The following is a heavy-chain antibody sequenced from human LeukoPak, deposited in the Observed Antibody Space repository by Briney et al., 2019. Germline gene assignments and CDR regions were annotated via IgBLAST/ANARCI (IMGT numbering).Heavy chain of an antibody. D-gene: IGHD3-3*01. Sequence: ASVKVSCKASGYTFTSYDIDWVRQATGQGLEWMGWMNPNSGNTGYAQKFLGRVTMTRNTSISTAYMELSSLRSADTAVYYCARESGYYDFWSGYYYYYMDVWGKGTTVTVSS. CDR2: MNPNSGNT. CDR1: GYTFTSYD. V-gene: IGHV1-8*01. CDR3: ARESGYYDFWSGYYYYYMDV. J-gene: IGHJ6*03.